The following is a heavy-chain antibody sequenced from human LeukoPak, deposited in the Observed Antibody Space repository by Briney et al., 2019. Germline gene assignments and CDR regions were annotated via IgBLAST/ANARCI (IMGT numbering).Heavy chain of an antibody. CDR2: IYPGDSDT. Sequence: GESPKISCKGSGYSFTSYWIAWVRQMPGKGLEWMGIIYPGDSDTRYSPSFQGQVTISADKSISTAYLQWSSLKASDTAMYYCARRYSGYDVWFDPWGQGTLVTVSS. V-gene: IGHV5-51*01. D-gene: IGHD5-12*01. CDR3: ARRYSGYDVWFDP. CDR1: GYSFTSYW. J-gene: IGHJ5*02.